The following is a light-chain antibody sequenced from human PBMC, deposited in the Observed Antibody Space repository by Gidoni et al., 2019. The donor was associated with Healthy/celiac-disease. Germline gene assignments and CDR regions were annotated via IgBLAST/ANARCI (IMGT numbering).Light chain of an antibody. V-gene: IGKV1-33*01. J-gene: IGKJ4*01. CDR1: QDISNY. Sequence: DIQMTQSPSSLSASGGDRVTITCQASQDISNYLNWYQQKPGKAPKLLIYDASNLETGVPSRFSGSGSGTDFTFTISSLLPEDIATYYCQQYDNLPPLTFGGGTKVEIK. CDR3: QQYDNLPPLT. CDR2: DAS.